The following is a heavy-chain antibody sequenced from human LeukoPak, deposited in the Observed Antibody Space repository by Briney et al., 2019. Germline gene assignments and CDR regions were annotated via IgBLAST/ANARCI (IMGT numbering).Heavy chain of an antibody. V-gene: IGHV4-59*01. D-gene: IGHD6-19*01. CDR3: ARAPVTGHWYFDL. Sequence: SETLSLTCSVSGGSITTYHWSWIRQPPGKGLEWIGYIYNSGSANYKPSLKSRLTISVDTPKNHFSLKLNSVTAADTAVYYCARAPVTGHWYFDLWGRGTLVTVSS. CDR2: IYNSGSA. CDR1: GGSITTYH. J-gene: IGHJ2*01.